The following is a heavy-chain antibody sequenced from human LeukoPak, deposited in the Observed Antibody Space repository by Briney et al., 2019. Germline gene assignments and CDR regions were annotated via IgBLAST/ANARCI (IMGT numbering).Heavy chain of an antibody. D-gene: IGHD5-18*01. CDR2: ISGSGGST. J-gene: IGHJ3*01. V-gene: IGHV3-23*01. Sequence: PGGSLRLSCAASRFTFSSYVMSWVRQAPGKGLEWVSAISGSGGSTYYADSVKGRFTISRDNARNTLFLQMNSLRTEDAAVYYCATYVDTVRYDAFDVWGQGTMVTVSS. CDR1: RFTFSSYV. CDR3: ATYVDTVRYDAFDV.